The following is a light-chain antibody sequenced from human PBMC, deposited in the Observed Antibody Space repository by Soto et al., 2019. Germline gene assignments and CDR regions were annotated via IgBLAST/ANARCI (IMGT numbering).Light chain of an antibody. CDR3: AAWDDSLRGRV. V-gene: IGLV2-14*01. CDR2: DVS. CDR1: SSDVGGYNY. J-gene: IGLJ2*01. Sequence: QSALTQPASVSGSPGQSITISCTGTSSDVGGYNYVSWYQQHPGKAPKLMIYDVSNRPSGVSNRFSGSKSGNTASLTISGLKAEDEADYYCAAWDDSLRGRVFGGGTKLTVL.